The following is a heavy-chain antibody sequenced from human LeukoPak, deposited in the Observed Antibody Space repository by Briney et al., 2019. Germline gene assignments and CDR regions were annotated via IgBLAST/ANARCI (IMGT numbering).Heavy chain of an antibody. V-gene: IGHV3-30*02. CDR3: AKVGGRYRSGWYLDY. CDR2: IRYDGSNK. CDR1: GFTFSSYG. Sequence: QSGGSLRLPCAASGFTFSSYGMHWVRQAPGKGLEWVAFIRYDGSNKYYADSVKGRFTISRDNSKNTLYLQMNSLRAEDTAVYYCAKVGGRYRSGWYLDYWGQGTLVTVSS. J-gene: IGHJ4*02. D-gene: IGHD6-19*01.